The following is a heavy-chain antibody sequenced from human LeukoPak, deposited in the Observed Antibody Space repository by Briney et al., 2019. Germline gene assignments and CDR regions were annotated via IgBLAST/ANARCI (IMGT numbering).Heavy chain of an antibody. J-gene: IGHJ3*02. CDR3: ARLLGSRWDDAFDI. CDR2: IYYSGST. Sequence: SETLSLTCTVSGGSISSSSYYWGWIRQPPGKGLEWIGSIYYSGSTYYNPSLKSQVTISVDTSKNQFSLKLSSVTAADTAVYYCARLLGSRWDDAFDIWGQGTMVTVSS. V-gene: IGHV4-39*01. CDR1: GGSISSSSYY. D-gene: IGHD1-26*01.